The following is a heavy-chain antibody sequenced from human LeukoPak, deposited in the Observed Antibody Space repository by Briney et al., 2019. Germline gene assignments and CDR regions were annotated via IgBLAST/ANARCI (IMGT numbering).Heavy chain of an antibody. D-gene: IGHD4-17*01. CDR3: ARAGRLQYGDYVAFDY. V-gene: IGHV3-11*01. CDR2: ISISSTTI. CDR1: GFTFSDYY. J-gene: IGHJ4*02. Sequence: PGGYRRLSCAASGFTFSDYYMSWIRQAPGKGLEWVSYISISSTTIYYADSVKGRFTFSRDNAKNSLYLQMNSLRDEDTAVYYCARAGRLQYGDYVAFDYWGQGTLVTVSS.